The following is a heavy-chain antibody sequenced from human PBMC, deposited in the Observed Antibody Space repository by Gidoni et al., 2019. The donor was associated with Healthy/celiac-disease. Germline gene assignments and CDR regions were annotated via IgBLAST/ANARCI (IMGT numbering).Heavy chain of an antibody. Sequence: EVQLVESGGGLVQPGRSLRLSCAASGFTFDDYDMHWVRQAPGKGLEWVSGISWNSGSIGYADSVKGRFTISRDNAKNSLYLQMNSLRAEDTALYYCAKDSGLYGSGSFDYWGQGTLVTVSS. CDR1: GFTFDDYD. J-gene: IGHJ4*02. CDR3: AKDSGLYGSGSFDY. V-gene: IGHV3-9*01. CDR2: ISWNSGSI. D-gene: IGHD3-10*01.